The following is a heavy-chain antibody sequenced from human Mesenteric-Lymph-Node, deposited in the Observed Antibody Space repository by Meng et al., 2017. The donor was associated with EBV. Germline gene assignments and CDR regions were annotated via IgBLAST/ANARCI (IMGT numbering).Heavy chain of an antibody. CDR1: GYTFTAHS. CDR3: ARPSGYDHDFDN. CDR2: INPHNGGT. D-gene: IGHD5-12*01. J-gene: IGHJ4*02. V-gene: IGHV1-2*06. Sequence: QVQLVHAGVEVKKPGASVKVSCKASGYTFTAHSVHWVRQVPGQGLEWMGRINPHNGGTDYAQNFQGRVTMTRDTSIYTAYMELRGLTSDDTAVYYCARPSGYDHDFDNWGQGTLVTVSS.